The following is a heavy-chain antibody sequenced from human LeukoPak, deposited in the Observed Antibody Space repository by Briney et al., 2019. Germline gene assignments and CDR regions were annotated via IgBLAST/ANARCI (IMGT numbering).Heavy chain of an antibody. J-gene: IGHJ4*02. CDR2: IYYTGST. Sequence: SETLSLTCTVSGASISSYYWSWIRLPPGKGLQWIGHIYYTGSTNYHPSLKSRVTISVDTSKNQFSLKLSSVTAADTAVYYCATEGLGELSLYRRDTRIDYWGQGTLVTVSS. V-gene: IGHV4-59*12. CDR1: GASISSYY. D-gene: IGHD3-16*02. CDR3: ATEGLGELSLYRRDTRIDY.